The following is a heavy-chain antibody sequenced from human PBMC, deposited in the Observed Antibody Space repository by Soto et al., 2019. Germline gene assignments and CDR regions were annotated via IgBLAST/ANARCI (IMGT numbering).Heavy chain of an antibody. D-gene: IGHD3-22*01. CDR2: INPDNGNT. V-gene: IGHV1-3*01. CDR1: GYTFTRYT. Sequence: ASVKVSCKASGYTFTRYTMNWVRQAPGQRLEWMGWINPDNGNTKSSQKFQDRVIITRDTSASTAYMDLSSLRSEDTAVYYCARAHDSGYAFTYGMDVWGQGTTVTVSS. J-gene: IGHJ6*02. CDR3: ARAHDSGYAFTYGMDV.